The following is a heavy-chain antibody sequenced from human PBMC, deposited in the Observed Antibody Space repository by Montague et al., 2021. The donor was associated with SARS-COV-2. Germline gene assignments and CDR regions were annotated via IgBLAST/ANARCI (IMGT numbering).Heavy chain of an antibody. CDR3: ARDRGRYFDSGSYNWLDS. D-gene: IGHD3-10*01. CDR1: GGSISPYY. J-gene: IGHJ5*01. CDR2: IYHTGNT. V-gene: IGHV4-59*01. Sequence: SETLSLTCTVSGGSISPYYWTWIRQPPGKGLEWIGYIYHTGNTKYKPSLKSRVTISVDTSKNQFSLNLKSVTAADTAVYYCARDRGRYFDSGSYNWLDSWSQGTLVTVSS.